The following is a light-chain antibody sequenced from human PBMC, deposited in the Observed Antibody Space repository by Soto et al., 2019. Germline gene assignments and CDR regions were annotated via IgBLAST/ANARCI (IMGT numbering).Light chain of an antibody. J-gene: IGLJ1*01. CDR2: GTT. Sequence: QSVLTQPPSVSGAPGQTVTISCTGSSSYDVHWYRQLPGTAPKLLIYGTTNRPSGVPDRFSGSKSGTSASLAITGLQAEDEADYYCQSYDSSLTVSYVFGTGTKVNVL. CDR3: QSYDSSLTVSYV. CDR1: SSYD. V-gene: IGLV1-40*01.